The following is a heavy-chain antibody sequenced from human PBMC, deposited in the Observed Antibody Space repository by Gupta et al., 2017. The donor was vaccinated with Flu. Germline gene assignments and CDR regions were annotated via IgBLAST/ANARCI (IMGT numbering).Heavy chain of an antibody. D-gene: IGHD6-19*01. V-gene: IGHV3-30*18. CDR3: AKDRYSSGWYGGDN. Sequence: QVQLVESGGGVVQPGRSLRLSCAASGFPFSNYGMPWVRQAPGKGLEWVAVISYDGSNKFYGDPVKVRFTISRDNSKNTLYLQMNSLRAEDTAVYYCAKDRYSSGWYGGDNWGQGTLVTVSS. CDR2: ISYDGSNK. CDR1: GFPFSNYG. J-gene: IGHJ4*02.